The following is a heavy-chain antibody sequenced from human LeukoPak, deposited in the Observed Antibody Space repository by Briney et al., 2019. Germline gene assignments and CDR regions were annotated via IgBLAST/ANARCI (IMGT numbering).Heavy chain of an antibody. D-gene: IGHD1-26*01. CDR3: TTGIVGAIDY. J-gene: IGHJ4*02. CDR2: IYYSGST. CDR1: GGSISSYY. V-gene: IGHV4-59*01. Sequence: SGTLSLTCTVSGGSISSYYWSWIRQPPGKGLEWIGYIYYSGSTNYNPSLKSRVTISVDTSKNQFSLKLSSVTAADTAVYYCTTGIVGAIDYWGQGTLVTVSS.